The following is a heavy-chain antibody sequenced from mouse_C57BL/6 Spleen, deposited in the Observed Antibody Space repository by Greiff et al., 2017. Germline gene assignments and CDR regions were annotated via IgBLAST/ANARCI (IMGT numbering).Heavy chain of an antibody. CDR1: GYSITSGYY. CDR2: ISYDGSN. D-gene: IGHD1-1*01. V-gene: IGHV3-6*01. Sequence: EVQLQESGPGLVKPSQSLSLTCSVTGYSITSGYYWNWIRQFPGNKLEWMGYISYDGSNNYNPSLKNRISITRDTSKNQFFLKLNSVTTEDTATYYCARELLRYQAHFDYWGQGTTLTVSS. J-gene: IGHJ2*01. CDR3: ARELLRYQAHFDY.